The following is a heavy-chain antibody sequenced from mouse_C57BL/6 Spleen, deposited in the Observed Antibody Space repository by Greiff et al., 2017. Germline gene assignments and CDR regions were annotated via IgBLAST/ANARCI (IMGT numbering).Heavy chain of an antibody. Sequence: QVQLQQSGPELVKPGASVKISCKASGYAFSSSGMNWVKQRPGKGLEWIGRIYPGNGGTNYNGKFTGKATLTADKSSSTASMQLSSLSSAYAAVFFCARDNYDCSWFAYWGQGTLVTVSA. CDR2: IYPGNGGT. V-gene: IGHV1-82*01. CDR1: GYAFSSSG. D-gene: IGHD1-1*01. CDR3: ARDNYDCSWFAY. J-gene: IGHJ3*01.